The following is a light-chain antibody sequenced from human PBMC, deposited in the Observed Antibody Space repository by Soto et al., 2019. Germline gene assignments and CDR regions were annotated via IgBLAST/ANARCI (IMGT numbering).Light chain of an antibody. Sequence: DIHMTQSPSSLYASIGDRVTITCRASQIIDSYLNWYQQKGGKAPKLLIYGVSKLQSGVPPRFSGNGSGTEFTLTITGLQPEDFATYYGHHSYSSPLLAFGGGTKVEIK. CDR1: QIIDSY. V-gene: IGKV1-39*01. CDR3: HHSYSSPLLA. CDR2: GVS. J-gene: IGKJ4*01.